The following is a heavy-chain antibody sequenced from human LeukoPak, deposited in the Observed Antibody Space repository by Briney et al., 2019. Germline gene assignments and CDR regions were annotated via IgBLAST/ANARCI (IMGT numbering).Heavy chain of an antibody. CDR2: IYTSGST. V-gene: IGHV4-4*07. CDR3: ARKRIQYYYDSSGYSTGGYYYYYGMDV. D-gene: IGHD3-22*01. Sequence: SETLSLTCTVSGGSISSYYWSWIRQPAGKGLEWIGRIYTSGSTNYNPSLKSRVTMSVDTSKNQFSLKLSSVTAADTAVYYCARKRIQYYYDSSGYSTGGYYYYYGMDVWGQGTTGTVSS. CDR1: GGSISSYY. J-gene: IGHJ6*02.